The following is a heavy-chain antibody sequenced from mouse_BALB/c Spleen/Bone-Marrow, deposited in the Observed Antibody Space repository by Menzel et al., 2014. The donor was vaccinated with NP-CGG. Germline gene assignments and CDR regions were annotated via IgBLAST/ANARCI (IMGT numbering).Heavy chain of an antibody. J-gene: IGHJ3*01. D-gene: IGHD2-4*01. V-gene: IGHV10-1*02. CDR2: IRSKSNNYAT. CDR3: VRWGDYEPWFAY. CDR1: GFTFNTYA. Sequence: EVKLVESGGGLVQPKGSLKLSCAASGFTFNTYAMNWVRQAPGKGLEWVARIRSKSNNYATYYADSVKDRFTISRDDSQSMLYLQMNDLKTEDTAMCYCVRWGDYEPWFAYWGQGTLVTVSA.